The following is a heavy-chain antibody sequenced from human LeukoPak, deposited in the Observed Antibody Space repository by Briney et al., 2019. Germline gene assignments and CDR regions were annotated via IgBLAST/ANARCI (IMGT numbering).Heavy chain of an antibody. D-gene: IGHD3-10*01. V-gene: IGHV4-39*07. Sequence: SETLSLTCSVSGASISSGSNYWGWIRQPPGKTLEWIGSIYSSGSTYYNPSLKSRVIILIDTAKNHFSLNLSSVTAADTAVYYCARSDGYGLVGIWGQGTMITVSS. CDR1: GASISSGSNY. J-gene: IGHJ3*02. CDR2: IYSSGST. CDR3: ARSDGYGLVGI.